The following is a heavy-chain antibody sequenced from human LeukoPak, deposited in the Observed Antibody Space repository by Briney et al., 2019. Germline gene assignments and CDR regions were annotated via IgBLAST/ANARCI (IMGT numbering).Heavy chain of an antibody. D-gene: IGHD3-10*01. V-gene: IGHV3-23*01. J-gene: IGHJ1*01. CDR3: AKHPDVGSYYYFQH. CDR2: LSGSGTKT. Sequence: GSLSLSCAASGFTFSNYAMSWVRPAPGMGLEWVSALSGSGTKTYYADSMKGRFTISRDNSKTTLYLQVNSLRAEDTAVYYCAKHPDVGSYYYFQHWGQGTLVTVSS. CDR1: GFTFSNYA.